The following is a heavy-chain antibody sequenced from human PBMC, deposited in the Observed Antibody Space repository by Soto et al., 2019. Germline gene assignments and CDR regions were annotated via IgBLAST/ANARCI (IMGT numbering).Heavy chain of an antibody. CDR2: ISSSSST. D-gene: IGHD1-26*01. CDR1: GFTFSSYS. CDR3: AKSKELGVSAPDH. J-gene: IGHJ4*02. Sequence: GGSLRLSCAASGFTFSSYSMNWVRQAPGKGLEWVSYISSSSSTYYADSVKDRFTISRDSSKNTLYLQMNSLRVEDTAVYYCAKSKELGVSAPDHWGQGTLVTVSS. V-gene: IGHV3-48*01.